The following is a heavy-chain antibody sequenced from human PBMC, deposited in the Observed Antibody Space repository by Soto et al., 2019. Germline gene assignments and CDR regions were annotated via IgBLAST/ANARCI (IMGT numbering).Heavy chain of an antibody. Sequence: ASVKVSCKASGYTFTSYGISWVRQAPGQGLEWMGWISAYNGNTNYARKLLGRVTMTTDTSTSTAYMELRSLRSDDTAVYYCASGQWELLHYYYGMDVWGQGTTVTAP. CDR1: GYTFTSYG. D-gene: IGHD1-26*01. V-gene: IGHV1-18*01. CDR3: ASGQWELLHYYYGMDV. J-gene: IGHJ6*02. CDR2: ISAYNGNT.